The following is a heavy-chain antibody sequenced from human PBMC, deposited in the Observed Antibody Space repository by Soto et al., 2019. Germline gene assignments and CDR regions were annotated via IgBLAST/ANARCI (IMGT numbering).Heavy chain of an antibody. CDR3: ARADTGGYYYYYGMDV. D-gene: IGHD5-18*01. V-gene: IGHV1-69*13. J-gene: IGHJ6*02. Sequence: ASVKVSCKASGGTFSSYAISWVRQAPGQGLEWMGGIIPIFGTANYAQKFQGRVTITADESTSTAYMELSSLRSEDTAVYYCARADTGGYYYYYGMDVWGQGTTVTVSS. CDR1: GGTFSSYA. CDR2: IIPIFGTA.